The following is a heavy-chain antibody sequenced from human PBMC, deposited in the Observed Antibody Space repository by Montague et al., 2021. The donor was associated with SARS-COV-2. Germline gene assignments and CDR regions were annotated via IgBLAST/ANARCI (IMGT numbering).Heavy chain of an antibody. CDR1: GGSFSGYY. Sequence: SETLPLTCAVYGGSFSGYYWSWIRQPPGKGLEWIGEINHSGSTNYNPSLKSRVTISVDTSRNQFSLKLSSVTAADTAVYYCARRGRLGYRTIAAAGTYWYFDLWGRGTLVTVSS. CDR3: ARRGRLGYRTIAAAGTYWYFDL. D-gene: IGHD6-13*01. V-gene: IGHV4-34*01. J-gene: IGHJ2*01. CDR2: INHSGST.